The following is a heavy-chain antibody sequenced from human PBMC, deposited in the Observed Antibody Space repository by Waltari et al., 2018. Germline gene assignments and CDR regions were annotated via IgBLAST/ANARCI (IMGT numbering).Heavy chain of an antibody. CDR1: GYRFTGHA. CDR3: AREVTGWPPYYDH. Sequence: QVQLLQSGTGVKRPGASVKVSCKASGYRFTGHAIDWVRQAPGQSLEWMGWINPRNGNIRYSQKFQGRVTLSRDTSANTVYMELRGLRSEDTAIYYCAREVTGWPPYYDHWGQGILVTVSS. J-gene: IGHJ4*02. D-gene: IGHD6-19*01. CDR2: INPRNGNI. V-gene: IGHV1-3*01.